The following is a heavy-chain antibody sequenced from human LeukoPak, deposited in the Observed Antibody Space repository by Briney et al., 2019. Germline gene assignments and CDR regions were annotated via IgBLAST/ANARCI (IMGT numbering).Heavy chain of an antibody. Sequence: GGSLRLSCAASGFNVSTNYMSWVRQGPGKGLEWVSYISSSGSTTYYADSVKGRFTISRDNAKNSLYLQMNSLRAEDKAVYYCARDYGGSSPFDYWGQGTLVTVSS. CDR3: ARDYGGSSPFDY. CDR1: GFNVSTNY. CDR2: ISSSGSTT. V-gene: IGHV3-48*03. D-gene: IGHD4-23*01. J-gene: IGHJ4*02.